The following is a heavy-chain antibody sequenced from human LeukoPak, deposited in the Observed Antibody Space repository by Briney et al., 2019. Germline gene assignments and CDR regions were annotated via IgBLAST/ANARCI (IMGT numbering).Heavy chain of an antibody. V-gene: IGHV1-8*03. Sequence: ASVKVSCKASGYTFTSYDINWVRQATGQGLEWMGCMNPNSGNTGYAQKFQGRVTITRNTSISTAYMELSSLRSEDTAVYYCARAPRYCTNGVCYYGHFDYWGQGTLVTVSS. CDR2: MNPNSGNT. CDR3: ARAPRYCTNGVCYYGHFDY. D-gene: IGHD2-8*01. J-gene: IGHJ4*02. CDR1: GYTFTSYD.